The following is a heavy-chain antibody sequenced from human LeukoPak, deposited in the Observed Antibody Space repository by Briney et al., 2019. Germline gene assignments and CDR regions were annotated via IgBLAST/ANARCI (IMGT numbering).Heavy chain of an antibody. Sequence: GGSLRLSCAASGFTFSTYNMNWVRQAPGKGLEWVSSITRSSGNMYYADSVKGRFTISRDNAKNSLYLQMNSLRAEDTAVYYCARDGGWGQGTLVTVSS. D-gene: IGHD3-16*01. CDR1: GFTFSTYN. V-gene: IGHV3-21*01. CDR2: ITRSSGNM. CDR3: ARDGG. J-gene: IGHJ4*02.